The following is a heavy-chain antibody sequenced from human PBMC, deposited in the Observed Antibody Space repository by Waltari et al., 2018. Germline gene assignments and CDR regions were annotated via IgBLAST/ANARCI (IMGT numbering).Heavy chain of an antibody. D-gene: IGHD6-19*01. CDR2: ISSSSSTR. CDR3: ARKGWAPSYGMDV. Sequence: EVQLVESGGGLVQPGWSLSLPCAASGFPFRSFTLNCVRQAPGKWLEWVSYISSSSSTRYYADSVKGRFTISRDNAKNSLYLQMNSLRAEDTAVYYCARKGWAPSYGMDVWGQGTTVTVSS. V-gene: IGHV3-48*04. CDR1: GFPFRSFT. J-gene: IGHJ6*02.